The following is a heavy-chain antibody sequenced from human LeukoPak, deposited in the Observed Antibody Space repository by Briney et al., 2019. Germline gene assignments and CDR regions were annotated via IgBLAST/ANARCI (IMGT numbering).Heavy chain of an antibody. CDR3: ARDRDDSWSNSVAY. V-gene: IGHV3-7*01. CDR1: GFTFRSYW. J-gene: IGHJ4*02. CDR2: IKQDGSQT. D-gene: IGHD3-3*01. Sequence: PGGSLRLSCAASGFTFRSYWMSWVRQAPGKGLEWVANIKQDGSQTYYVDSVKGRFTISRDNAKDSLYLQMISLRVEDTAVYYCARDRDDSWSNSVAYWGQGTLVTVSS.